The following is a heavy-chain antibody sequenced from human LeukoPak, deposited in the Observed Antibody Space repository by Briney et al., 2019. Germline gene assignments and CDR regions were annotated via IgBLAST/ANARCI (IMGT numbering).Heavy chain of an antibody. Sequence: SSETLSLTCTVSGDSINNYYWSWIRQPPGKGLEWIGYIYYSGSTNYNPSLKSRVTITVDTSKNQFSLNLSSVTAADTAVYYCARHDPRGEPARLGFFDYWGQETLVTVSS. CDR3: ARHDPRGEPARLGFFDY. CDR1: GDSINNYY. D-gene: IGHD6-6*01. J-gene: IGHJ4*02. V-gene: IGHV4-59*08. CDR2: IYYSGST.